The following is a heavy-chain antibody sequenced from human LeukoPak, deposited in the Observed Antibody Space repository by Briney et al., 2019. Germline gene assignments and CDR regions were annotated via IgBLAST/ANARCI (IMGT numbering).Heavy chain of an antibody. CDR1: GGSISSGDYY. D-gene: IGHD6-13*01. V-gene: IGHV4-30-4*01. J-gene: IGHJ3*02. Sequence: PSETLSLTCTVSGGSISSGDYYWSWIRQPPGKGLEWIGYIYYSGSTYYNPSLKSRVTISVDTSKNQFSLKLSSVTAADTAVYYCARGVVIAAASRFDIWGQGTMVTVSS. CDR2: IYYSGST. CDR3: ARGVVIAAASRFDI.